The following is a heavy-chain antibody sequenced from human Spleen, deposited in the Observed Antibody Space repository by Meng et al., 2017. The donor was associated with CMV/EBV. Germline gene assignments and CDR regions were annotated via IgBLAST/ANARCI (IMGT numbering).Heavy chain of an antibody. V-gene: IGHV4-31*02. J-gene: IGHJ4*02. D-gene: IGHD6-13*01. CDR3: ARASGIRGGSRDIAFDY. CDR1: NSAGNC. CDR2: VHYSRMA. Sequence: NSAGNCWNGIGKLPGQGLDWIGYVHYSRMAYTNTYLTSRVSISTATSRTKIYLSLSAVAVADTDTYYCARASGIRGGSRDIAFDYWGQGTLVTVSS.